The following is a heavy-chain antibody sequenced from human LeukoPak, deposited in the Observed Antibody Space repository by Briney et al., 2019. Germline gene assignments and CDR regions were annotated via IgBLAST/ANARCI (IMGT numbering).Heavy chain of an antibody. V-gene: IGHV3-48*01. J-gene: IGHJ4*02. CDR1: GFSFSIYT. CDR2: ISSTSSIT. CDR3: ARGDNWNYGIDY. D-gene: IGHD1-7*01. Sequence: GGSLRLSCAASGFSFSIYTMNWVRQAPGKGLEWVSYISSTSSITYYADSVQGRFTISRDNTENSLYLQMNSLRAEDTAVYYCARGDNWNYGIDYWGQGTLVTVSS.